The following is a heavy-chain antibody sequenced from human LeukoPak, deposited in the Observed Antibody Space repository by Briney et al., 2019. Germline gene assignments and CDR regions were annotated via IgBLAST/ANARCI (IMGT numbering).Heavy chain of an antibody. Sequence: GGSLRLSCAASGFSVSRNYLSWVRQAPGKGLEWVSVIYSGATTDYADSVKGRFTISTDSSKNTLYLQMNSLRDEDTSVYYCARGGRTDSGSYPYGMDVWGQGATVTDSS. D-gene: IGHD3-10*01. CDR3: ARGGRTDSGSYPYGMDV. CDR2: IYSGATT. J-gene: IGHJ6*02. V-gene: IGHV3-66*01. CDR1: GFSVSRNY.